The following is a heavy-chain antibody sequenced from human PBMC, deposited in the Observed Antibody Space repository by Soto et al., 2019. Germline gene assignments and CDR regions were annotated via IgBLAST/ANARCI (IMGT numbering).Heavy chain of an antibody. CDR3: ARGNNHILTYFEY. Sequence: QLQLQESGPGLVKPSETLSLTCTVSGGSISSSPYYWGWIRQPPGKGLEWIGNIYYNGNTYYNPSLKSRVTIAVETSNSHFSQKLISVTAADPAVYYCARGNNHILTYFEYWGQGILVTVSS. V-gene: IGHV4-39*01. D-gene: IGHD3-9*01. J-gene: IGHJ4*02. CDR1: GGSISSSPYY. CDR2: IYYNGNT.